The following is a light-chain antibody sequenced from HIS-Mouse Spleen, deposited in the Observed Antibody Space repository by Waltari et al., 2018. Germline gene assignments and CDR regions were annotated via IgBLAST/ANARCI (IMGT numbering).Light chain of an antibody. CDR1: ALPKQY. V-gene: IGLV3-25*02. Sequence: SYELTQPPSVSVSPGQTARITCSGDALPKQYAYWYQQKPGQAPVLGIYKDSERPSGIPERFSGSSSGTTVTLTISGVQAEEEADYYCQSADSSGTYQVVFGGGTKLTVL. CDR3: QSADSSGTYQVV. J-gene: IGLJ2*01. CDR2: KDS.